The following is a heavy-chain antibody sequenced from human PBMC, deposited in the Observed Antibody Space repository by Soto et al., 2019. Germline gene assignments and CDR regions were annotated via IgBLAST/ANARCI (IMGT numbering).Heavy chain of an antibody. CDR3: ARCFWDIVVVPAAMVKLDWFDP. V-gene: IGHV1-18*01. D-gene: IGHD2-2*01. Sequence: ASLKVSCKASGYTCTIYGISWVLQAPGQGLEWMGWISAYNGNTNYAQKLQGRVTMTTDTSTSTAYMELRSLRSDDTAVYYCARCFWDIVVVPAAMVKLDWFDPWGQGTLVTVSS. J-gene: IGHJ5*02. CDR1: GYTCTIYG. CDR2: ISAYNGNT.